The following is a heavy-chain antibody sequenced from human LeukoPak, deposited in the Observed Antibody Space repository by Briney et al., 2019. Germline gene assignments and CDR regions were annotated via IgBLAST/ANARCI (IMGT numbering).Heavy chain of an antibody. CDR1: GFTFSSYA. V-gene: IGHV3-23*01. J-gene: IGHJ1*01. Sequence: GGSLRLSCAASGFTFSSYAMTWVRQAPGKGLEWVSDISCGADCTYYADSVKGRFTISRDNSRNTVSLQMNTLRAEDTAVYYCARGNSYDSSGYPEYFQNWGQGTLVTVSS. CDR2: ISCGADCT. D-gene: IGHD3-22*01. CDR3: ARGNSYDSSGYPEYFQN.